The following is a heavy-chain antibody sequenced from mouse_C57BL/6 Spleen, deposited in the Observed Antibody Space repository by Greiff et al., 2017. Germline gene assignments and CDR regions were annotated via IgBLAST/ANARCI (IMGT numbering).Heavy chain of an antibody. D-gene: IGHD2-5*01. CDR3: ARSSNYDYAMYY. V-gene: IGHV1-80*01. J-gene: IGHJ4*01. Sequence: LQQSGAELVKPGASVKISCKASGYAFSSYWMNWVKQRPGKGLEWIGQIYPGDGDTNYNGKFKGKATLTADKSSSTAYMQLSSLTSEDSAVYFCARSSNYDYAMYYWGQGTSVTVSS. CDR1: GYAFSSYW. CDR2: IYPGDGDT.